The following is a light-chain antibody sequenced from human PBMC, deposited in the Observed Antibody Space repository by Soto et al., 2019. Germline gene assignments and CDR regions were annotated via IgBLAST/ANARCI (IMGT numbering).Light chain of an antibody. CDR3: QHYNNARCT. J-gene: IGKJ2*02. Sequence: DIQMTQSPSTRSASVGDRVTITCRASQSISSWLAWYQQKPGKAPKLLIYKASSLESGVPSRFSGSGSGTEFTPTISSLQAEDFATYYCQHYNNARCTFGQGTKLEIK. V-gene: IGKV1-5*03. CDR1: QSISSW. CDR2: KAS.